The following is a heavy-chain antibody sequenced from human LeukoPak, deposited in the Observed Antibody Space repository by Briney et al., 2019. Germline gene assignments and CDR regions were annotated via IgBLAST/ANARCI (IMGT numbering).Heavy chain of an antibody. J-gene: IGHJ4*02. Sequence: GGSLGLSCAASGFTFSSYAMHWVRQAPGKGLEWVAVISYDGSNKYYADSVKGRFTISRDNSKNTLYLQMNSLRAEDTAVYYCARDPSYDYVWGSKGGFDYWGQGTLVTVSS. D-gene: IGHD3-16*01. CDR2: ISYDGSNK. V-gene: IGHV3-30*04. CDR1: GFTFSSYA. CDR3: ARDPSYDYVWGSKGGFDY.